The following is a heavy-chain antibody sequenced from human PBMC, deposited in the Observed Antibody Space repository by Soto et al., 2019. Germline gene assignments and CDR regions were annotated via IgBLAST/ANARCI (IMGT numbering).Heavy chain of an antibody. V-gene: IGHV3-33*01. CDR3: ARDIATSLIRGVIITGWFDP. J-gene: IGHJ5*02. Sequence: GGSLRLSCAASGFTFSSYGMHWVRQAPGKGLEWVAIIWYDGSKKYYADSVKGRFTISRDNSKNTLYLQMNTLRAEDTAVYYCARDIATSLIRGVIITGWFDPWGQGTLVTVSS. CDR1: GFTFSSYG. CDR2: IWYDGSKK. D-gene: IGHD3-10*01.